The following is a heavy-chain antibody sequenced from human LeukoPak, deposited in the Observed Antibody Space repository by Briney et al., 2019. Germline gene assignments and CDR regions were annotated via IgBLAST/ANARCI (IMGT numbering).Heavy chain of an antibody. J-gene: IGHJ4*02. D-gene: IGHD3-16*01. CDR1: GFTFDDYA. CDR3: ARDGATVGARRGNDY. V-gene: IGHV3-21*01. CDR2: ISSSSSYI. Sequence: GRSLRLSCAASGFTFDDYAMHWVRQAPGKGLEWVSSISSSSSYIYYADSVKGRFTISRDNAKNSLYLQMNSLRAEDTAVYYCARDGATVGARRGNDYWGQGTLVTVSS.